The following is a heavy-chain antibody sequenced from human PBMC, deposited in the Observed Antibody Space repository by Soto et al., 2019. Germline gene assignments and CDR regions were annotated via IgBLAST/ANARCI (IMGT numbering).Heavy chain of an antibody. CDR1: GFTFTDSW. CDR2: INTDGRET. V-gene: IGHV3-7*01. D-gene: IGHD6-6*01. CDR3: ARAARLLDS. J-gene: IGHJ4*02. Sequence: AEGSLKRSSADSGFTFTDSWMNWVRQAPGKGLEWVAYINTDGRETNHVDSVKGRFTISRDNAKNSLYLQMNSLRAEDTAVYYCARAARLLDSWGQGSLVIVSS.